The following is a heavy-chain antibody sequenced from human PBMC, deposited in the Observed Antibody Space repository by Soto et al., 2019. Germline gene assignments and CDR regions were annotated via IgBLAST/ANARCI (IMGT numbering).Heavy chain of an antibody. CDR2: IIPMFGTA. CDR1: GGTFSSYA. V-gene: IGHV1-69*12. Sequence: QVQLVQSGAEVKKPGSSVKVSCKTSGGTFSSYAISWVRQAPGQGLEWMGGIIPMFGTANYAQKFQGRVTITAHESTRTAYRALSSLRSEDTAVYYCARSRANYYDSRGYYYSTFDYWGQGTLVTVSS. CDR3: ARSRANYYDSRGYYYSTFDY. D-gene: IGHD3-22*01. J-gene: IGHJ4*02.